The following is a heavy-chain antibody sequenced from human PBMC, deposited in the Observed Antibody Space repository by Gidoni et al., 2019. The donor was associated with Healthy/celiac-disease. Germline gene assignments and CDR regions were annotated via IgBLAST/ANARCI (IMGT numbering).Heavy chain of an antibody. V-gene: IGHV3-7*01. CDR2: IKQDGSEK. CDR3: ARKGRYCSGGSCFNY. CDR1: GFTFSSYW. Sequence: EVQLVESGGGLVQPGGSLRLSCAASGFTFSSYWMSWVRQAPGKGLEWVANIKQDGSEKYYVDSVKGRFTISRDNAKNSLYLQMNSLRAEDTAVYYCARKGRYCSGGSCFNYWGQGTLVTVSS. J-gene: IGHJ4*02. D-gene: IGHD2-15*01.